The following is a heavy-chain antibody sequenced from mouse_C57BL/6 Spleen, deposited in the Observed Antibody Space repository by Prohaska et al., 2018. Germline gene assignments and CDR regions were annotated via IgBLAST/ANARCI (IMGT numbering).Heavy chain of an antibody. J-gene: IGHJ4*01. CDR1: AFSSSW. CDR3: ARPHSSGYAMDY. Sequence: AFSSSWMNWVKQRPGKGLEWIGRIYPVDGDTNYNGKFKGKATLTADKSSSTAYMQLSSLTSEDSAVYFCARPHSSGYAMDYWGQGTSVTVSS. CDR2: IYPVDGDT. D-gene: IGHD3-2*02. V-gene: IGHV1-82*01.